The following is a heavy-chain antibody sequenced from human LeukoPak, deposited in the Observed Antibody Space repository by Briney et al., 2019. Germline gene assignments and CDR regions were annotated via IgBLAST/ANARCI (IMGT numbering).Heavy chain of an antibody. V-gene: IGHV3-30*18. CDR2: ISYDGSNT. J-gene: IGHJ5*01. Sequence: GRSLRLSCAASGFTFSTYGMHWVRQAPGKGLEWVGVISYDGSNTYYGDSVKGRFTISRDNSKNTLYLQMNSLRAEDTAVYYCAKAVPLYESSGWRFSHCFASWGQGTLVTVSS. CDR1: GFTFSTYG. D-gene: IGHD3-22*01. CDR3: AKAVPLYESSGWRFSHCFAS.